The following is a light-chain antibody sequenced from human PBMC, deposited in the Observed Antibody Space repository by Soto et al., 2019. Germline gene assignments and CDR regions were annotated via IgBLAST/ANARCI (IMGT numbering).Light chain of an antibody. Sequence: EIVMTQSPATLSVSPGERATLSCRASQSVRSNLAWYQQKPGQAPRLLIYGASTRATGITARFSGSGSGTEFTLTISSLQSEEVAVYYCQQYNNWLRTFGQGAKVEIK. CDR3: QQYNNWLRT. CDR1: QSVRSN. J-gene: IGKJ1*01. V-gene: IGKV3-15*01. CDR2: GAS.